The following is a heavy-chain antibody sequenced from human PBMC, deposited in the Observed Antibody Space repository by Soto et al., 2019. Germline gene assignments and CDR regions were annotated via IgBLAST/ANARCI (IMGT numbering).Heavy chain of an antibody. CDR2: IIPILGIV. D-gene: IGHD3-16*01. CDR1: GGTFSSYT. CDR3: ERALTGGVTVDF. Sequence: QVQLVQSGAEVKKPGSSVKVSCKASGGTFSSYTISWVRQAPGQGLEWMGRIIPILGIVKYAQKFQGRVTITADKSTSTAYMGLSSQRPEDTAVYYVERALTGGVTVDFWGKGTLVTVSS. V-gene: IGHV1-69*02. J-gene: IGHJ4*02.